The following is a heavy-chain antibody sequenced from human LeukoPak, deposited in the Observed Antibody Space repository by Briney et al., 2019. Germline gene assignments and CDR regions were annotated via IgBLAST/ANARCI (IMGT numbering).Heavy chain of an antibody. CDR3: VRQAGVS. CDR1: GFSITNYW. V-gene: IGHV3-7*01. D-gene: IGHD6-19*01. CDR2: IKGDGSEK. Sequence: PGGSLRLSCAASGFSITNYWMTWVRQAPGKGLECVADIKGDGSEKNYVDSVKGRFTISRVNAKNSLYLQMNSLRAEDTAVYYCVRQAGVSWGQGTLVTVSS. J-gene: IGHJ5*02.